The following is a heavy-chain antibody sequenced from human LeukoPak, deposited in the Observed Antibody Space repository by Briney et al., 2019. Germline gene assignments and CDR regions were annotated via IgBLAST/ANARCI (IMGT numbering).Heavy chain of an antibody. CDR2: ISGGGYNT. D-gene: IGHD6-13*01. J-gene: IGHJ5*02. V-gene: IGHV3-23*01. CDR3: AKDRSSWYYPFDH. Sequence: GGSLRPSCAASGFTFSSYALSWVRQAPGKGLEWVSAISGGGYNTYYADSVKGRFPMSRDNSKNTVYLQMNSLRAEDTALYYCAKDRSSWYYPFDHWGQGTLVTVSS. CDR1: GFTFSSYA.